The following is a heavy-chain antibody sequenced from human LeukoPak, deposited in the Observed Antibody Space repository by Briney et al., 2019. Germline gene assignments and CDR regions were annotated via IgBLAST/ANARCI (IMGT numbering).Heavy chain of an antibody. V-gene: IGHV3-13*01. CDR2: IGTAGDT. CDR3: ARGKIATLFDY. Sequence: GGSLRLSCAASGFTFSSYDMHWVRQATGKGLEWVSAIGTAGDTYYPGSVKGRFTISRENAKNSLYLQMNSLRAGDTAVYYCARGKIATLFDYWGQGTLVTVSS. D-gene: IGHD5-24*01. J-gene: IGHJ4*02. CDR1: GFTFSSYD.